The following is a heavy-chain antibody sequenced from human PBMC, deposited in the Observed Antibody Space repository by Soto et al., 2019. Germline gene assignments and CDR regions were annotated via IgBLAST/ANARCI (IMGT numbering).Heavy chain of an antibody. CDR2: ISGSGGST. CDR3: AKLRAQYSSSSPVDY. V-gene: IGHV3-23*01. Sequence: PGGSLRLSCAASGFTFSSYAMSWVRQAPGKGLEWVSAISGSGGSTYYADSAKGRFTISRDNSKNTLYLQMNSLRAEDTAVYYCAKLRAQYSSSSPVDYWGQGTLVTVSS. D-gene: IGHD6-6*01. J-gene: IGHJ4*02. CDR1: GFTFSSYA.